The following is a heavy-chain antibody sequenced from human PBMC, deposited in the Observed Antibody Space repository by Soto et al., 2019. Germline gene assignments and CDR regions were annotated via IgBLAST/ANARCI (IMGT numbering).Heavy chain of an antibody. Sequence: QVQLVQSGAEVKKPGASVKVSCKASGYTFTSYYMHWVRQAPGQGLEWMGIINPSGGSTSYAQKFQGRVTMNRDTSTSTVYMELSSLRSEDTAVYYCARWSGSYYFDYWGQGTRVTVSS. CDR2: INPSGGST. D-gene: IGHD1-26*01. CDR1: GYTFTSYY. V-gene: IGHV1-46*01. J-gene: IGHJ4*02. CDR3: ARWSGSYYFDY.